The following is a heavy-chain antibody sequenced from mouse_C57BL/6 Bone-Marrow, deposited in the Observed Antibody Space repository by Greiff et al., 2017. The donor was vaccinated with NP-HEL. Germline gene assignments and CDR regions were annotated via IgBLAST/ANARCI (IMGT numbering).Heavy chain of an antibody. Sequence: QVQLKQSGPGLVQPSQSLSITCTVSGFSLTSYGVHWVRQSPGKGLEWLGVIWSGGSTDYNAAFISRLSISKDNSKSQVFFKMNSLQADDTAIYYCARPQLGWGPWFAYWGQGTLVTVSA. CDR1: GFSLTSYG. D-gene: IGHD4-1*02. CDR2: IWSGGST. J-gene: IGHJ3*01. V-gene: IGHV2-2*01. CDR3: ARPQLGWGPWFAY.